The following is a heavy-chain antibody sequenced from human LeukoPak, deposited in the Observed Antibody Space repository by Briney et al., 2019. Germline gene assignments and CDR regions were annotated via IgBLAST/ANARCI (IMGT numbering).Heavy chain of an antibody. V-gene: IGHV4-39*07. J-gene: IGHJ4*02. Sequence: PSETLSLTCTVSGGSISSSSYYWGWIRQPPGKGLEWIGSVYYSGSTYYNPSLKSRVTISVDTSKNQFSLKLSSVTAADTAVYYCARPRTVRGASIWGQGTLVTVSS. CDR1: GGSISSSSYY. CDR3: ARPRTVRGASI. CDR2: VYYSGST. D-gene: IGHD3-10*01.